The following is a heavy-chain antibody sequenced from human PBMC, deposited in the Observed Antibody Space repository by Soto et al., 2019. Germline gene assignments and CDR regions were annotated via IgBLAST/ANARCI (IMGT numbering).Heavy chain of an antibody. J-gene: IGHJ4*02. Sequence: GGSLRLSCAASGFTFSSYGMHWVRQAPGKGLEWVAVISYDGINKYYADSVKSRFTISRDNSKNTMYLQMNSLRAEDTAVYYCGKDYGRVFDYWGQGTLVTVSS. CDR2: ISYDGINK. D-gene: IGHD3-16*01. CDR3: GKDYGRVFDY. CDR1: GFTFSSYG. V-gene: IGHV3-30*18.